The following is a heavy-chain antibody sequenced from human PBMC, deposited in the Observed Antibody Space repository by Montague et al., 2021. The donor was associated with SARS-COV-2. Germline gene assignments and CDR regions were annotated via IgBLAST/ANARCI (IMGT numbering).Heavy chain of an antibody. V-gene: IGHV3-33*01. J-gene: IGHJ6*02. CDR2: IWYDESNK. D-gene: IGHD3-10*01. CDR3: AREMVRGVGPYYYGMDV. Sequence: SLRLSCAASGFTFSSYGMHWVRQAPGKGLEWVAVIWYDESNKYYADSVKGRFTISRDNSRNTLYPQMNSLRAEDTAVYYCAREMVRGVGPYYYGMDVWGQGTTVTVSS. CDR1: GFTFSSYG.